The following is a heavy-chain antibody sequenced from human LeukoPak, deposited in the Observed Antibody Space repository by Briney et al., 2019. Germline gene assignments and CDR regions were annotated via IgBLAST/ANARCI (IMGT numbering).Heavy chain of an antibody. CDR2: INTNTGNP. Sequence: GASVKVSCKASGYSFTSYAMNWVRQAPGQGLEWMGWINTNTGNPTYAQGFTGRCVFSSDTSVSTAYLQISSLKAEDTAVYSCARVAEYSSGWYDPFDYWGQGTLVTVSS. D-gene: IGHD6-19*01. CDR3: ARVAEYSSGWYDPFDY. V-gene: IGHV7-4-1*02. CDR1: GYSFTSYA. J-gene: IGHJ4*02.